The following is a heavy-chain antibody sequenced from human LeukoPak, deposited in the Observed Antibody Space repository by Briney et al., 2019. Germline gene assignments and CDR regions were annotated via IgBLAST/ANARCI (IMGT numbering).Heavy chain of an antibody. CDR3: ARRAQYQLGVPGEIDY. CDR2: IYPGDSDT. D-gene: IGHD2-2*01. Sequence: GESLKISCKGSGYSFTSYWIGWVRQMPGKGLEWMGIIYPGDSDTRYSPSFQGQVTISADKSISTAYLQWSSLKASDTAMYYCARRAQYQLGVPGEIDYWGQGTLVTVSS. J-gene: IGHJ4*02. CDR1: GYSFTSYW. V-gene: IGHV5-51*01.